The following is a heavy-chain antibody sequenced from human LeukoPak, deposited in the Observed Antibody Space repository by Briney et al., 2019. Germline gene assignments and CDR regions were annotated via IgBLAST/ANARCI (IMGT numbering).Heavy chain of an antibody. Sequence: ASVKVSCKASGGTFSSYGISWVRQAPGQGFEWMGGFIPIFGTANYAQNFQGRVMITADESTSTAYMELFSLRSGDTAVYYCARSPPGLIYMDVWGKGTTVSVSS. J-gene: IGHJ6*03. V-gene: IGHV1-69*13. CDR2: FIPIFGTA. CDR3: ARSPPGLIYMDV. CDR1: GGTFSSYG. D-gene: IGHD2-8*01.